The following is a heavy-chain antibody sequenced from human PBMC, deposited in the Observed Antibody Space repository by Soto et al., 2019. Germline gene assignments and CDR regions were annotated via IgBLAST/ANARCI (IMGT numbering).Heavy chain of an antibody. Sequence: SETLSLTCEVSGGSIRSSNWWTWVRQPPGRGLEWIGKIFQSGSTIYDPSLQSRVTISLDKSKNQFSLKLTSVTAADTAFYYCARDLHPSYANAPSGFDTWGQGTLVTVSS. CDR1: GGSIRSSNW. CDR3: ARDLHPSYANAPSGFDT. J-gene: IGHJ5*02. D-gene: IGHD2-2*01. V-gene: IGHV4-4*02. CDR2: IFQSGST.